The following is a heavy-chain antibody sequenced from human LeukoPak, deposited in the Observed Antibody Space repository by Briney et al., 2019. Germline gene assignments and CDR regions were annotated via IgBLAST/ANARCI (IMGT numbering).Heavy chain of an antibody. CDR1: GSTLRSYG. CDR2: ISNDGGGT. Sequence: GGSLRLSCAGSGSTLRSYGMTWVRQAPGKGLEWVSAISNDGGGTTYADFVKGRFTISRDNSKNTLFLQMNSLRAEDTALYYCAKGGSGYFLDLWGQGTLVTVSS. CDR3: AKGGSGYFLDL. J-gene: IGHJ5*02. V-gene: IGHV3-23*01. D-gene: IGHD3-22*01.